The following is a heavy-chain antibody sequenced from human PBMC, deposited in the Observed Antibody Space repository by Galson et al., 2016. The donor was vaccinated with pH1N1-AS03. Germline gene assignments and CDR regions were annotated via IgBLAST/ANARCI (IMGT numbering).Heavy chain of an antibody. D-gene: IGHD3-10*01. CDR1: GFIFSNHG. CDR2: ISSHGELD. CDR3: AKEVSGSVSKFAFDI. J-gene: IGHJ3*02. V-gene: IGHV3-30*18. Sequence: SLRLSCAASGFIFSNHGMHWVRQAPGKGLEWVAVISSHGELDYYADSVRGRVTVSRDNSNNTLYLQMDSLRAEERAVYYCAKEVSGSVSKFAFDIWGQGTIVTVSS.